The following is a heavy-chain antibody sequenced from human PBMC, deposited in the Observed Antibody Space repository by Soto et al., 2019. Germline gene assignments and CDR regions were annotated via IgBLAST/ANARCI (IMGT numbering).Heavy chain of an antibody. J-gene: IGHJ6*02. CDR3: ARAPHYYDSSGLYYYGMDV. CDR2: ISYDGSNK. Sequence: LXLSCAASGFTFSSYGMHWVRQAPGKGLEWVAVISYDGSNKYYADSVKGRFTISRDNSKNTLYLQMNSLRAEDTAVYYCARAPHYYDSSGLYYYGMDVWGQGTTVTVSS. CDR1: GFTFSSYG. D-gene: IGHD3-22*01. V-gene: IGHV3-30*03.